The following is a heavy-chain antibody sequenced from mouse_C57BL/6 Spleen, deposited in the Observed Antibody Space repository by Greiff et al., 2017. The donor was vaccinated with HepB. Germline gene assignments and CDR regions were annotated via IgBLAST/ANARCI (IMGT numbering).Heavy chain of an antibody. D-gene: IGHD1-1*01. CDR1: GYTFTDYY. J-gene: IGHJ1*03. CDR2: INPYNGGT. V-gene: IGHV1-19*01. Sequence: EVKLQESGPVLVKPGASVKMSCKASGYTFTDYYMNWVKQSHGKSLEWIGVINPYNGGTSYNQKFKGKATLTVDKSSSTAYMELNSLTSEDSAVYYCARSYYGSNWYFDVWGTGTTVTVSS. CDR3: ARSYYGSNWYFDV.